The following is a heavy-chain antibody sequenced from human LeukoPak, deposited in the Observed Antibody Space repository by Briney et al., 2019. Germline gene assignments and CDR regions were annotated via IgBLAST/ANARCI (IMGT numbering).Heavy chain of an antibody. CDR1: GFTFSSYS. CDR2: ISSSSSYV. D-gene: IGHD6-19*01. Sequence: PGGSLRLSCAASGFTFSSYSMNWVRQAPGKGLEWVSSISSSSSYVYYADSVKGRFTISRDNAKNSLYLQMNSLRAEDTAVYYCARDSGYSSGWYLAFDIWGQGTMVTVSS. V-gene: IGHV3-21*01. CDR3: ARDSGYSSGWYLAFDI. J-gene: IGHJ3*02.